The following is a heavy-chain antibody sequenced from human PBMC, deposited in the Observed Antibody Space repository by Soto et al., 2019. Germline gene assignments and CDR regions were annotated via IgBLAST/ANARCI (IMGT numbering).Heavy chain of an antibody. CDR2: INHSGST. J-gene: IGHJ4*02. V-gene: IGHV4-34*01. CDR1: GGSFSGYY. CDR3: ARGAVVTEFDY. D-gene: IGHD2-15*01. Sequence: QVQLQQWGAGLLKPSETLSLTCAVYGGSFSGYYWSWIRQPPGKGLEWIGEINHSGSTNYTPSLKRRVTISVDTSKNQFSLKLSSVTAADTAVYYCARGAVVTEFDYWGQGTLVTVSS.